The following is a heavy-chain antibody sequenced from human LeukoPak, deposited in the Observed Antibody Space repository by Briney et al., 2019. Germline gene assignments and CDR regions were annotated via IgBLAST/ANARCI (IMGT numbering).Heavy chain of an antibody. CDR1: GFTFSSYG. D-gene: IGHD1-1*01. Sequence: PGGSLRLSCAASGFTFSSYGMHWVRQAPGKGREWGAVISYDGSNKYYADSVKGRFTISRDNSKNTLYLQMNSLRAEDTAVYYCAKQPCQIGDERYYSYYGMDVWGQGTTVTVSS. CDR3: AKQPCQIGDERYYSYYGMDV. J-gene: IGHJ6*02. V-gene: IGHV3-30*18. CDR2: ISYDGSNK.